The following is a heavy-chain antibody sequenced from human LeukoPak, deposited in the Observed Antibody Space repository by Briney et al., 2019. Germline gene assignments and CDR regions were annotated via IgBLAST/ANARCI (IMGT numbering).Heavy chain of an antibody. V-gene: IGHV1-2*02. Sequence: GASVKVSCKASGYTFTGYYMHWVRQAPGQGLEWMGWINPNSGGTNYAQKFQGRVTMTRDTSISTAYMELSRLRSDDTAVYYCARTGAGSYYRHFDYWGQGTLVTVSS. CDR1: GYTFTGYY. J-gene: IGHJ4*02. D-gene: IGHD3-10*01. CDR3: ARTGAGSYYRHFDY. CDR2: INPNSGGT.